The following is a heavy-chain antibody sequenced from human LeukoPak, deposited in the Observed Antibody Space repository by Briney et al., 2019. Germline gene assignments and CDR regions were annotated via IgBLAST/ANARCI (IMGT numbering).Heavy chain of an antibody. CDR1: GGSISSYY. V-gene: IGHV4-59*08. CDR3: ARLGGGYFDWPYLYYFDY. CDR2: IYYSGST. J-gene: IGHJ4*02. Sequence: PSETLSLTCTVSGGSISSYYWSWIRQPPGKGLEWIGYIYYSGSTYYNPSLKSRVTISVDTSKNQFSLKLSSVTAADTAVYYCARLGGGYFDWPYLYYFDYWGQGTLVTVSS. D-gene: IGHD3-9*01.